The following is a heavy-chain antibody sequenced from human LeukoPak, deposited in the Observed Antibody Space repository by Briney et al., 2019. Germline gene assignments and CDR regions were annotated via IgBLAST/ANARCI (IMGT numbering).Heavy chain of an antibody. CDR1: GYTFNNFV. CDR3: ARGQSMYY. J-gene: IGHJ4*02. CDR2: ISPHTYAT. Sequence: ASVTVSCKASGYTFNNFVISWVRQAPGQGLAWVGWISPHTYATRYAEKVQGRVSMTTDTSTTTVYMELRSLTSDDTAVYFCARGQSMYYWGQGTPVTVSS. D-gene: IGHD2-8*01. V-gene: IGHV1-18*01.